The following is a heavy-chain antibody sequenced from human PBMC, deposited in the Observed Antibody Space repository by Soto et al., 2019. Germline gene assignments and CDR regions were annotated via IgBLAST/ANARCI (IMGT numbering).Heavy chain of an antibody. V-gene: IGHV4-34*01. D-gene: IGHD6-6*01. CDR2: INHSGST. CDR1: GGSFSGYY. Sequence: SETLSLTCAVYGGSFSGYYWSWICQPPGKGLEWIGEINHSGSTNYNPSLKSRVTISVDTSKNQFSLKLSSVTAADTAVYYCARAVGIAARPWGGYYYYYYMDVWGKGTTVTVSS. CDR3: ARAVGIAARPWGGYYYYYYMDV. J-gene: IGHJ6*03.